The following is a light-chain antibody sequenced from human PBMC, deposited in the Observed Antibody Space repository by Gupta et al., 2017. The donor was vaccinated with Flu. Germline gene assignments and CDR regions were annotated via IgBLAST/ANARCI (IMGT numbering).Light chain of an antibody. CDR1: TSDVGSYNY. J-gene: IGLJ1*01. V-gene: IGLV2-14*01. Sequence: QSALTQPASVSGSPGQSITISCTGTTSDVGSYNYVYWYQQHPDKAPKLIIYEVSNRPSGVSNRFSGSKSGNTASLTISGLQAEDEADYYCSSYTNKYIFDVYVLGTGTKVTVL. CDR3: SSYTNKYIFDVYV. CDR2: EVS.